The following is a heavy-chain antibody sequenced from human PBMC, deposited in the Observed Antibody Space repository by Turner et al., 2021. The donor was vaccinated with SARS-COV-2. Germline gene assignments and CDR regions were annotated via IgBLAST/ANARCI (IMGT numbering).Heavy chain of an antibody. J-gene: IGHJ4*02. CDR1: GGSISSDDYY. V-gene: IGHV4-31*03. Sequence: QVQLQESGPGLVTPSQTLSLTCTVSGGSISSDDYYWSWIRQHPGKGLEWIGYIYYSGSTYYNPSLKSRVSISVDTSKNQFSLKLSSVTAADTAVYYCVRVVGYCSSTSCYPDYWGQGTLVTVSS. CDR2: IYYSGST. CDR3: VRVVGYCSSTSCYPDY. D-gene: IGHD2-2*01.